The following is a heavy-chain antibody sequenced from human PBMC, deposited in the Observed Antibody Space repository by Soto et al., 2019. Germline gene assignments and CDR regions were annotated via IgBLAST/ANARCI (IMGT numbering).Heavy chain of an antibody. Sequence: ASVKVSCKASGYTFTSYGISWVRQAPGQGLEWMGWISAYNGNTNYAQKLQGRVTMTTDTSTSTAYMELRSLRSDDTAVYYCATTVTTARDYYYMDVWGKGTTVTVSS. J-gene: IGHJ6*03. CDR2: ISAYNGNT. D-gene: IGHD4-17*01. CDR3: ATTVTTARDYYYMDV. CDR1: GYTFTSYG. V-gene: IGHV1-18*01.